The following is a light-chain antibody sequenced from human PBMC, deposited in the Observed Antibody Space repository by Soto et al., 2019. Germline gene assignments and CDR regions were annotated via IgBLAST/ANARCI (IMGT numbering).Light chain of an antibody. CDR1: SSDVGGSNY. V-gene: IGLV2-8*01. J-gene: IGLJ2*01. CDR2: EVS. CDR3: SSYAGGNNVV. Sequence: QSVLTQPPSASGSPGQSVTISCTGTSSDVGGSNYVSWYQQHPGKAPKLMIYEVSKRPSGVPDRFSGSKSGNTASLTVSGLQAEDEADYYCSSYAGGNNVVFGGGTKLTVL.